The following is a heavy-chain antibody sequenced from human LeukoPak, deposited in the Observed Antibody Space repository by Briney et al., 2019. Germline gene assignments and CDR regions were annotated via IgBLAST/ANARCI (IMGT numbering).Heavy chain of an antibody. CDR1: GYTFTGYY. V-gene: IGHV1-2*02. D-gene: IGHD3-22*01. Sequence: ASVKVPCKASGYTFTGYYMHWVRQAPGQGLEWMGWINPNSGGTNYAQKFQGRVTMTRDTSISTAYMELSRLRSDDTAVYYCARVARSYYDSSGYLNSYFDYWGQGTLVTVSS. CDR2: INPNSGGT. CDR3: ARVARSYYDSSGYLNSYFDY. J-gene: IGHJ4*02.